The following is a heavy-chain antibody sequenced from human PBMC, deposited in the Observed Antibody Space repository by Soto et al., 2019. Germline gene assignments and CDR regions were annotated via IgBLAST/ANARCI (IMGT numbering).Heavy chain of an antibody. V-gene: IGHV1-8*01. J-gene: IGHJ4*02. CDR2: MNPHSGNT. Sequence: ASVKVSCKASGYTFTNHDINCVRQATGQGPEWMGWMNPHSGNTGYAQKFQGRITMTRDTSIRTAYMELNGLTSDDTAVYYCATYCSGGSCYVYWGQGTPVTVSS. CDR1: GYTFTNHD. D-gene: IGHD2-15*01. CDR3: ATYCSGGSCYVY.